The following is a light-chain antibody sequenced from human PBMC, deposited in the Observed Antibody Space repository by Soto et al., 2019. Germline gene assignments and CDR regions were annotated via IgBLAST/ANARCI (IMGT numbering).Light chain of an antibody. CDR1: SSDVGRYNY. J-gene: IGLJ2*01. Sequence: QSVLNQPASVSGSPGQSITISCTGTSSDVGRYNYVSWFQQHPGKAPKLMIFEVSTRPSGVSNRFSGSKSGNTASLTISGLQIEDEADYYCCSYTSSTSAVFGGGTKLTVL. V-gene: IGLV2-14*01. CDR3: CSYTSSTSAV. CDR2: EVS.